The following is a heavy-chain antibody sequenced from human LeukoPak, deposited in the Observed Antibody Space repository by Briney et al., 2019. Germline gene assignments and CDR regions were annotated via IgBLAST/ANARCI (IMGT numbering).Heavy chain of an antibody. V-gene: IGHV3-23*01. CDR2: ISGSGGST. D-gene: IGHD3-9*01. CDR1: GLSFNSYA. Sequence: PGGSLRLACAASGLSFNSYAMSWVRQAPGKGLEWVSSISGSGGSTYYADSVKGRFTISRDNSKNTLYLQMNSLRAEDSAVYYCAKASWDSFDWHYFDYWGQGTLVTVSS. CDR3: AKASWDSFDWHYFDY. J-gene: IGHJ4*02.